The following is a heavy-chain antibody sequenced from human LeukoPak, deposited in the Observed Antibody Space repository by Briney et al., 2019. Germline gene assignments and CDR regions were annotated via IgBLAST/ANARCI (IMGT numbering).Heavy chain of an antibody. CDR3: ARGRTDYDVLTGLDY. J-gene: IGHJ4*02. V-gene: IGHV4-34*01. Sequence: PSEALSLTCAVYGGSFSGYYWSWIRQPPGKGLEWIGEINHSGSTNYDPSLKSRVTISVDTSKNQFSLKLSSVTAADTAVYYCARGRTDYDVLTGLDYWGQGTLVTVSS. D-gene: IGHD3-9*01. CDR2: INHSGST. CDR1: GGSFSGYY.